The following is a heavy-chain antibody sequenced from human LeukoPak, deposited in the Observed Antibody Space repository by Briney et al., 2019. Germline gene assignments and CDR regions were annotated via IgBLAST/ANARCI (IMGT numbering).Heavy chain of an antibody. Sequence: GGSLRLSCAASGFPFSSNAMHWVRQAPGKGLEWVAVISYDGSNKYFAASVKGRFTISRDNSKNTLYLQMNSLRAEGTAVYYCARDHEWELNYYYGMDVWGQGTTVTVSS. V-gene: IGHV3-30-3*01. J-gene: IGHJ6*02. CDR1: GFPFSSNA. D-gene: IGHD1-26*01. CDR2: ISYDGSNK. CDR3: ARDHEWELNYYYGMDV.